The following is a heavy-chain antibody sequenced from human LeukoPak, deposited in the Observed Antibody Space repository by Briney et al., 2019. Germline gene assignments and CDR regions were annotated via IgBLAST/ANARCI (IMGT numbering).Heavy chain of an antibody. V-gene: IGHV4-39*07. CDR3: ASGNPSLFFDY. CDR2: IYYSGST. Sequence: SSETLSLTCTVSGGSISSSSYYWGWIRQPPGKGLEWIGSIYYSGSTYYNPSLKSRVTISVDTSKNQFSLKLSSVTAADTAVYYCASGNPSLFFDYWGQGTLVTVSS. J-gene: IGHJ4*02. D-gene: IGHD4-23*01. CDR1: GGSISSSSYY.